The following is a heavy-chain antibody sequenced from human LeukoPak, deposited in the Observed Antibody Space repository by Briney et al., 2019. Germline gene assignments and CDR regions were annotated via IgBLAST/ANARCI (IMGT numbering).Heavy chain of an antibody. J-gene: IGHJ6*03. Sequence: SETLSLTCAVYGWSFSGYYWTWIRQAPGKGLEWIGEINPSGRISYHPSLKSRLTISVDASKNQFSLNLRSLTAADTAVYYCARGRQGVSMIVVGMTAVSYYLDVWGKGTTVTVS. CDR3: ARGRQGVSMIVVGMTAVSYYLDV. CDR2: INPSGRI. D-gene: IGHD3-22*01. V-gene: IGHV4-34*01. CDR1: GWSFSGYY.